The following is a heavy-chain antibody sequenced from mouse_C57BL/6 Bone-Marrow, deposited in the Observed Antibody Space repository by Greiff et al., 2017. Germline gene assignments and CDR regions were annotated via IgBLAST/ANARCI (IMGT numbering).Heavy chain of an antibody. CDR3: ERSGPLGRSFDY. CDR1: GYTFTSYW. J-gene: IGHJ2*01. CDR2: IYPTSGRT. D-gene: IGHD4-1*01. V-gene: IGHV1-55*01. Sequence: QVQLKQPGAELVKPGASVQMSCKASGYTFTSYWITWVKQRPGQGLEWIGDIYPTSGRTNYNEKFKSKAILTVDTASNPAYMQLSSLSSEDSAVCYFERSGPLGRSFDYWGQGTTLTGSS.